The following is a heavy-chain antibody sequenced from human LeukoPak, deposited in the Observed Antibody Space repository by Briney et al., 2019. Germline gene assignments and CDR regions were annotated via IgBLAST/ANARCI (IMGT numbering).Heavy chain of an antibody. J-gene: IGHJ3*02. V-gene: IGHV3-7*01. CDR2: INQDGSGQ. CDR1: GFTFSSYW. D-gene: IGHD4-23*01. Sequence: PGGSLRLSCGASGFTFSSYWMSWVRQAPGKGLEWVANINQDGSGQYYVDSVKGRFTISRDNSKNTLYLQMNSLRAEDTAVYYCAKSLRWENAFDIWGQGTMVTVSS. CDR3: AKSLRWENAFDI.